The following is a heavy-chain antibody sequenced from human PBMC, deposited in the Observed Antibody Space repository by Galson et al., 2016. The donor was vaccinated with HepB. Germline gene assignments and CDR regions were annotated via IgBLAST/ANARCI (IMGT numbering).Heavy chain of an antibody. CDR2: IRSKGNNYAT. J-gene: IGHJ5*02. V-gene: IGHV3-73*01. CDR1: GFTFSGSA. Sequence: SGFTFSGSAMYWVRQASGKGLEWVGHIRSKGNNYATAYAASVKGRFTISRDDSQNMAYLQMKSLKTEDTAVYYCTRRGIGFDPWGQGTLVTVSS. CDR3: TRRGIGFDP. D-gene: IGHD1-26*01.